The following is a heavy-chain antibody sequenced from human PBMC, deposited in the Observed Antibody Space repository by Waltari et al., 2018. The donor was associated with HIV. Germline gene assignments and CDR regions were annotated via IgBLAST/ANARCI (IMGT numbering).Heavy chain of an antibody. Sequence: QVQLVQSGAEVKKPGASVKVSCKASGYTFTGYYMHWVRQAPGQGLEWMGWINPNSGGTNYAQKFQGWVTMTRDTSISTAYMELSRLRSDDTAVYYCARDMRDSSHISYNWFDPWGQGTLVTVSS. V-gene: IGHV1-2*04. J-gene: IGHJ5*02. CDR1: GYTFTGYY. D-gene: IGHD6-13*01. CDR3: ARDMRDSSHISYNWFDP. CDR2: INPNSGGT.